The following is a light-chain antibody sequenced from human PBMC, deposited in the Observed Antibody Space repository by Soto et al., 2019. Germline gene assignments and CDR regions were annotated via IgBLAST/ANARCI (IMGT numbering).Light chain of an antibody. CDR2: DVS. CDR3: SSYTSSSTLVV. J-gene: IGLJ1*01. V-gene: IGLV2-14*01. Sequence: QSVLTQPASVSGSPGQSITISCTGTSSDVGGYNYVSWYQQHPGKAPKLMIYDVSNRPSGVSNRFSGSNSGNTASLTISGLQAEEEADYYGSSYTSSSTLVVFGTGTKLTVL. CDR1: SSDVGGYNY.